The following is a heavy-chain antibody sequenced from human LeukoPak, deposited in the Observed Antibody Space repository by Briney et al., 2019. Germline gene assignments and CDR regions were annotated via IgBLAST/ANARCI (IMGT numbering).Heavy chain of an antibody. CDR2: IIPIFGTA. CDR1: GGTFSSYA. CDR3: ARAYFYYYYMDV. Sequence: SVWVSCKASGGTFSSYAISWVRQAPGQGLEWMGGIIPIFGTANYAQKFQGRVTITTDESTSTAYMELSSLRSEDTAVYYCARAYFYYYYMDVRGKGTTVTVSS. V-gene: IGHV1-69*05. J-gene: IGHJ6*03.